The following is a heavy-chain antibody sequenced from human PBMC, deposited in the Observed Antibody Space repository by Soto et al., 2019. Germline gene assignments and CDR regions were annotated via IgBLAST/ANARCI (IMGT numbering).Heavy chain of an antibody. CDR1: GGSITGYY. D-gene: IGHD6-13*01. CDR2: IYYSGST. Sequence: QVQLQESGPGLVKPSETLSLTCTVSGGSITGYYWSWIRQFPGEGLEWIGYIYYSGSTNYNPSLKGRVTISVDTSQNQFSLKLSAVTAADTAVYYCARHGGRGSSWSYYYGLDVWGQGTTVTVSS. CDR3: ARHGGRGSSWSYYYGLDV. J-gene: IGHJ6*02. V-gene: IGHV4-59*01.